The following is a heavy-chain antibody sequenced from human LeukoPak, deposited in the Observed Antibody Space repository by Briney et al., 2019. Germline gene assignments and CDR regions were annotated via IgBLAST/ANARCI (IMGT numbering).Heavy chain of an antibody. CDR2: IWYDGSDK. V-gene: IGHV3-33*01. Sequence: GRSLRLSCAASGFTFSSFGMHWVRQAPGKGLEWVAVIWYDGSDKYYVDSVKGRFTISRDNSKITLYLQMNSLRVDDTAVYYCAREQYDGFDIWGQGTMVTVSS. CDR1: GFTFSSFG. J-gene: IGHJ3*02. CDR3: AREQYDGFDI.